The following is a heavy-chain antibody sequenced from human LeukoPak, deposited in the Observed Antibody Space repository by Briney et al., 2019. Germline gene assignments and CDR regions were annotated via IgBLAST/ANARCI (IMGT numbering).Heavy chain of an antibody. CDR3: ARGHYGDYVDY. CDR1: GFTFSGYA. Sequence: GGSLRLSCAASGFTFSGYAMSWVRQAPGKGLEWVSAISGSGGSTYYADSVKGRFTISRDNSKNTLYLQMNSLRAEDTAVYYCARGHYGDYVDYWGQGTLVTVSS. D-gene: IGHD4-17*01. J-gene: IGHJ4*02. V-gene: IGHV3-23*01. CDR2: ISGSGGST.